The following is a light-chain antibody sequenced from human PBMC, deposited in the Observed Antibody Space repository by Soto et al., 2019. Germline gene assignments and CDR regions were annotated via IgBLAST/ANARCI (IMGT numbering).Light chain of an antibody. CDR3: QQVKSYPRT. CDR2: AES. J-gene: IGKJ4*01. CDR1: QGIAGS. V-gene: IGKV1-9*01. Sequence: DIQLTQSPSFLSASVGDRVTITCRASQGIAGSLAWYQQKPGKPPKLLIYAESTLQSGVPSRFSGSGSGTRGTLTISSLQPEDFATYYCQQVKSYPRTLGGGTKVDIE.